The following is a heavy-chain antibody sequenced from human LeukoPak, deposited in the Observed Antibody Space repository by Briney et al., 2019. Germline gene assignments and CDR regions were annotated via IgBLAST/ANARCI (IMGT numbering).Heavy chain of an antibody. CDR1: GFTFSSYS. CDR2: ISSSSSYI. J-gene: IGHJ4*02. D-gene: IGHD3-22*01. V-gene: IGHV3-21*01. Sequence: GSLRLSCAASGFTFSSYSMNWVRQAPGKGLEWVSSISSSSSYIYYADSVKGRFTISRDNAKNSLYLQMNSLRAEDTAVYYCAREPNYYDSSGYSTSGGQGTLVTVSS. CDR3: AREPNYYDSSGYSTS.